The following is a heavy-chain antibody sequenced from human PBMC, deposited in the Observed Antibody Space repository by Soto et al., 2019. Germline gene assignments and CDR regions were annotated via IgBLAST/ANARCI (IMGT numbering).Heavy chain of an antibody. CDR3: ARDYYRFNSGYGFSMDV. CDR2: ISYDGSNK. J-gene: IGHJ6*02. CDR1: GFTFSSYA. Sequence: QVQLVESGGGVVQPGRSLRLSCAASGFTFSSYAMHWVRQAPGKGLEWVAVISYDGSNKYYADSVKGRFTISRDNSKNTPYLQMNSLRAEDTAVYYCARDYYRFNSGYGFSMDVWGQGTTVTVSS. V-gene: IGHV3-30-3*01. D-gene: IGHD5-12*01.